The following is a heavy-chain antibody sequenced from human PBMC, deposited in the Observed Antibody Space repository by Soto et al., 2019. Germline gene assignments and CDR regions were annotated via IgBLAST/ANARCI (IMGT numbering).Heavy chain of an antibody. J-gene: IGHJ4*01. Sequence: GASVKVYCKTSGYNFDNYGVNWLRQAPGHGPEWMGWISGRNGKTKYSHKFQGRFTISRDNSKNTLYLQMNSLRIEDTAVYYCTTDSYSSVTIVRFDYWGHGTLVTVSS. CDR3: TTDSYSSVTIVRFDY. D-gene: IGHD3-22*01. V-gene: IGHV1-18*01. CDR2: ISGRNGKT. CDR1: GYNFDNYG.